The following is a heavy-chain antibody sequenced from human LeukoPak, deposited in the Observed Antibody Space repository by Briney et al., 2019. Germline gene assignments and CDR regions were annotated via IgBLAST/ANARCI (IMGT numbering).Heavy chain of an antibody. CDR2: IYSDETT. V-gene: IGHV3-53*01. CDR3: ARHWEL. CDR1: GFSVSSNY. D-gene: IGHD1-26*01. Sequence: GGSLRLSCSASGFSVSSNYMSWVRQAPGKGLEWVALIYSDETTYYADSVKGRFTISRDNSKSTLYLQMNSLRAEDTAVYYCARHWELRGQGTLVTVSS. J-gene: IGHJ4*02.